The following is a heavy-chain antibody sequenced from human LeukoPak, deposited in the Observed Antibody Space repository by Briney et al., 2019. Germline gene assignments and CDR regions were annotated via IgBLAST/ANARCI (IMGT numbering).Heavy chain of an antibody. CDR1: GFTFSSYG. V-gene: IGHV3-33*01. D-gene: IGHD3-22*01. Sequence: PGGSLRLSCAASGFTFSSYGMHWVRQAPGKGLEWVAIIWYDGSNKYYADSVKGRFTISRDNSKKTLYLQMNSLRAGDTAVYYCARGAYYDSSGPIDYWGQGTLVTVFS. CDR2: IWYDGSNK. CDR3: ARGAYYDSSGPIDY. J-gene: IGHJ4*02.